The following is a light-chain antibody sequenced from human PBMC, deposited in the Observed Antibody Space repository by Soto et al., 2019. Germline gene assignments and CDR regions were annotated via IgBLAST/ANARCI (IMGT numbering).Light chain of an antibody. J-gene: IGKJ2*01. CDR3: PQYGASPYT. CDR1: QGVYSNY. V-gene: IGKV3-20*01. CDR2: GAS. Sequence: EIVLTQSPGTLSLSPGDTATLSCRASQGVYSNYLAWYQHKPGQPPRLLISGASSRATGIPDRFSGSGSETDFTLTISRLEPEDFAVYYCPQYGASPYTFGQGTKL.